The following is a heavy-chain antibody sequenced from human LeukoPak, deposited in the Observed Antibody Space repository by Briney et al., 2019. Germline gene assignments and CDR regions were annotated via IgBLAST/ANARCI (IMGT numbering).Heavy chain of an antibody. V-gene: IGHV4-34*01. CDR2: INHSGST. Sequence: PSETLSLTRAVYGGSFSGYYWSWIRQPPGKGLGWVGEINHSGSTNYKPSLNTRVTKSVDTSTNHFSLKLSSVTAADPAVYYCARQEISGVVTVGPWGQGTLVTVSS. J-gene: IGHJ5*02. CDR3: ARQEISGVVTVGP. CDR1: GGSFSGYY. D-gene: IGHD3-3*01.